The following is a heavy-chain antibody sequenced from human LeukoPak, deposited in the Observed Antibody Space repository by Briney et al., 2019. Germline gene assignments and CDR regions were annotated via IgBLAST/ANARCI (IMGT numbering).Heavy chain of an antibody. CDR1: GGSFSGYY. V-gene: IGHV4-34*01. Sequence: SETLSLTCAVYGGSFSGYYWSWIRQPPGKGLEWIGEINHSGSTNYNPSLKSRVTISVDTSKNQFSLKLSSVTAADTAVYYCARGILGDYWGQGTLVTVSS. J-gene: IGHJ4*02. D-gene: IGHD2-15*01. CDR3: ARGILGDY. CDR2: INHSGST.